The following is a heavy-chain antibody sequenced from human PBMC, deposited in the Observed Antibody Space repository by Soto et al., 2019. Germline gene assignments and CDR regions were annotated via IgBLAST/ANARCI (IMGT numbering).Heavy chain of an antibody. D-gene: IGHD3-10*01. V-gene: IGHV4-34*01. Sequence: QVQLQQWGAGLLKPSETLSLTCAVYGGSFSGYYWSWIRQPPGKGLEWIGEINHSGSTNYNPSLKSRVTISVDTSKNQFSLKLSSVTAADTAVYYCARDSGVRPEYRGEGRFDPWGQGTLVTVSS. J-gene: IGHJ5*02. CDR3: ARDSGVRPEYRGEGRFDP. CDR1: GGSFSGYY. CDR2: INHSGST.